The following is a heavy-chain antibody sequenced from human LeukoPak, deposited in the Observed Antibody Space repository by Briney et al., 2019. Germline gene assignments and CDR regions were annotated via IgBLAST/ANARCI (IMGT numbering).Heavy chain of an antibody. CDR3: ARRRGYCSSTSCYNWFDP. CDR1: GYTFTGYY. CDR2: INPNSGGT. V-gene: IGHV1-2*02. D-gene: IGHD2-2*01. J-gene: IGHJ5*02. Sequence: ASVKVSCKASGYTFTGYYVHWVRQAPGQGLEWMGWINPNSGGTNYAQKFQGRVTMTRDTSISTAYMELSRLRSDDTAVYYCARRRGYCSSTSCYNWFDPWGQGTLVTVSS.